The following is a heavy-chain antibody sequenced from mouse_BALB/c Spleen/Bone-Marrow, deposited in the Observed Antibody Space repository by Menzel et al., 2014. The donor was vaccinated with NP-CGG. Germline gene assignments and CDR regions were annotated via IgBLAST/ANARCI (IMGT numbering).Heavy chain of an antibody. CDR2: ISVGGSYI. D-gene: IGHD2-4*01. CDR3: VREWGLRRYWYFDV. CDR1: GFTFSDYY. Sequence: EVNVVESGGGLVKPGGSLKLSCAASGFTFSDYYMYWVRQTPVKRLEWVATISVGGSYIYYPDSVKGRFTISRDNAKNNLYLQMSSLKSEDTAMYYCVREWGLRRYWYFDVWGAGTTVTVSS. J-gene: IGHJ1*01. V-gene: IGHV5-4*02.